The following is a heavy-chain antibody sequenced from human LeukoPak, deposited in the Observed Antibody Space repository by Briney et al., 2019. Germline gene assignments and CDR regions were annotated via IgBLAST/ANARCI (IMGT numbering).Heavy chain of an antibody. J-gene: IGHJ4*02. CDR3: AFRGYSYGYYY. CDR2: ISSSGGDI. D-gene: IGHD5-18*01. V-gene: IGHV3-48*03. CDR1: GFTFSSYE. Sequence: GGSLRLSCAASGFTFSSYEMNWVRQAPGKGLEWVSSISSSGGDIHYTDSVKGRFSITRDNARNSLYLQMDSLRVEDTAVYYCAFRGYSYGYYYWGQGTLVTVSS.